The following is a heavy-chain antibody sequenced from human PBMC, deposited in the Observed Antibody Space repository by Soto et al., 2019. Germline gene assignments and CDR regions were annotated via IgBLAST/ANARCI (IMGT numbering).Heavy chain of an antibody. J-gene: IGHJ4*02. Sequence: PSETLSLTCAVYGGSFSGYYWSWILQPPGKGLEWIGEINHSGSTNYNPSLKSRVTISVDTSKNPFSLKLSSVTAADTAVYYCAREQYNWKLWCQGTLVTVSS. D-gene: IGHD1-20*01. CDR3: AREQYNWKL. CDR2: INHSGST. V-gene: IGHV4-34*01. CDR1: GGSFSGYY.